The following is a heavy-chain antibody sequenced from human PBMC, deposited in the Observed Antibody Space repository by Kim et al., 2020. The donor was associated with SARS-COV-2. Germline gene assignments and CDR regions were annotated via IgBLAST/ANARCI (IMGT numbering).Heavy chain of an antibody. J-gene: IGHJ6*02. CDR3: ARHLAARNYYYYYGMDV. CDR2: IYYSGST. V-gene: IGHV4-59*08. D-gene: IGHD6-6*01. Sequence: SETLSLTCTVSGGSISSYYWSWIRQPPGKGLEWIGYIYYSGSTNYNPSLKSRVTISVDTSKNQFSLKLSSVTAADTAVYYCARHLAARNYYYYYGMDVWGQGTTVTVSS. CDR1: GGSISSYY.